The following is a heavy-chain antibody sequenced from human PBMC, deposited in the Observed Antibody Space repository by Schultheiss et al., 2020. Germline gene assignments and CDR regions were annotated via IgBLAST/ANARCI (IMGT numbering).Heavy chain of an antibody. D-gene: IGHD3-10*01. CDR2: IGTAGDT. Sequence: GGSLRLSCAASGFTFSSYDMHWVRQATGKGLEWVSAIGTAGDTYYPGSVKGRFTISRDNAKNSLFLQMNSLRAEDTAVYYCARVSGKIGPNDYWGQGTLVTVSS. V-gene: IGHV3-13*01. CDR3: ARVSGKIGPNDY. CDR1: GFTFSSYD. J-gene: IGHJ4*02.